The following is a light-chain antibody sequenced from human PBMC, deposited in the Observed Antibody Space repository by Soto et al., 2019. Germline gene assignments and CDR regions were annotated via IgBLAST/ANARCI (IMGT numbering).Light chain of an antibody. CDR3: QHFGGSPFT. Sequence: EIVLTQSPGTLSSSPGEGATLSCRASKSVSSSYIAWYQQRPGQTHSLLIYGASTRATGMPDRFSGSGSGTPFTLTISSLEPGDVAVYFCQHFGGSPFTFGFGTRLEMK. CDR2: GAS. CDR1: KSVSSSY. V-gene: IGKV3-20*01. J-gene: IGKJ5*01.